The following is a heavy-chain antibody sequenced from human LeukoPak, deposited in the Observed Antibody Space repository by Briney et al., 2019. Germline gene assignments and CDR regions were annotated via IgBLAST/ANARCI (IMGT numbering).Heavy chain of an antibody. Sequence: PSETLSLTCTVFGDSISSSDYYWGWIRQPPGKEPEWIGSIYNTGNTYYNPSLKSRVTISLDTSNNQFSLKVTSVTAADTAVYYCARGGGLRITMVLFQHWGHGTLVAASS. CDR1: GDSISSSDYY. J-gene: IGHJ1*01. CDR3: ARGGGLRITMVLFQH. V-gene: IGHV4-39*07. D-gene: IGHD3-10*01. CDR2: IYNTGNT.